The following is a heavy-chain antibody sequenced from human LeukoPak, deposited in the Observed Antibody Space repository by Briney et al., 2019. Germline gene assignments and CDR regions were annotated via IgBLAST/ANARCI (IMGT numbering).Heavy chain of an antibody. CDR3: ARHSSVARFDY. Sequence: GGSLRLSCAASGFTFSSYWMSWVRQAPGKGLEWVANIKQDGSEKYYVDSVKGRFTISRDNAKNSLYLQMNSLKAEDTAVYYCARHSSVARFDYWGQGTLVTVSS. CDR1: GFTFSSYW. V-gene: IGHV3-7*01. D-gene: IGHD4-23*01. J-gene: IGHJ4*02. CDR2: IKQDGSEK.